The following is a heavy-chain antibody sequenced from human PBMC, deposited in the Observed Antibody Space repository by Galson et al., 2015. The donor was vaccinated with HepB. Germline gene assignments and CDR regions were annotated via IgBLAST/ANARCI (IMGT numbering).Heavy chain of an antibody. D-gene: IGHD3-3*01. V-gene: IGHV3-21*04. Sequence: SLRLSCAASGFTFSSYSMNWVRQAPGKGLEWVSSISSSSSYIYYADSVKGRFTISRDNSKNTLYLQMNSLRAEDTAVYYCARDVRITIFGVVTSYGMDVWGQGTTVTVSS. J-gene: IGHJ6*02. CDR1: GFTFSSYS. CDR2: ISSSSSYI. CDR3: ARDVRITIFGVVTSYGMDV.